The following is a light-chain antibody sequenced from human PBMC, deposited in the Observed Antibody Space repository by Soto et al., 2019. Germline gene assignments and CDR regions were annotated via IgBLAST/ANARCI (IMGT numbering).Light chain of an antibody. CDR1: QSVRSSY. V-gene: IGKV3-20*01. CDR3: QQYGSSPPIT. Sequence: EIVLAQSPGTLSLGTGERATVSGRGSQSVRSSYLAGERQRHGHAPRLLLYGASSRATGIPDRFRGSGSGTDFTLTISRLEPEDFAVYYSQQYGSSPPITCGQGT. J-gene: IGKJ5*01. CDR2: GAS.